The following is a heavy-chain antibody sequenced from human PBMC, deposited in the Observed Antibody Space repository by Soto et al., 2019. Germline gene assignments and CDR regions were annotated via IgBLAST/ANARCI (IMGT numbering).Heavy chain of an antibody. CDR3: ARDKGYYGMDV. Sequence: FDDYGMSWVRQAPGKGLEWVSGINWNGGSTGYADSVKGRCTISRDNAKNSLYLQMNSLRAEDTALYYCARDKGYYGMDVWGQGTTVTVSS. CDR2: INWNGGST. V-gene: IGHV3-20*03. J-gene: IGHJ6*02. CDR1: FDDYG.